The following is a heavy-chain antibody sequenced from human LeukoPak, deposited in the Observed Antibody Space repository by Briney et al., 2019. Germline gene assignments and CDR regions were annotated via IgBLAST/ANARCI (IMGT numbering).Heavy chain of an antibody. D-gene: IGHD3-10*01. CDR2: MNPNSGNT. CDR3: ARASYGSGFYYFDY. Sequence: EASVKVSCKASGYTFTSYDINWVRQATGQGLEWMGWMNPNSGNTGYAQKFQGRVTVTRNTSISTAYMELSSLRSEDTAVYYCARASYGSGFYYFDYWGQGTLVTVSS. V-gene: IGHV1-8*01. J-gene: IGHJ4*02. CDR1: GYTFTSYD.